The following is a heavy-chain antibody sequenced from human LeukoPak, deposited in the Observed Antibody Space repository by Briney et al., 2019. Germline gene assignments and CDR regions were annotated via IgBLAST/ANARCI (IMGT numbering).Heavy chain of an antibody. CDR1: GFSLTSYW. Sequence: GGSLRLSCAASGFSLTSYWMHWVRQAPGKGLVWVSRINSDGRTTSYADPVKGRFTISRDNAKNTVYLQMNSLRVEDTAVYYCASGYCSGGNCYSGWGQGTLVTVS. J-gene: IGHJ4*02. CDR3: ASGYCSGGNCYSG. V-gene: IGHV3-74*01. CDR2: INSDGRTT. D-gene: IGHD2-15*01.